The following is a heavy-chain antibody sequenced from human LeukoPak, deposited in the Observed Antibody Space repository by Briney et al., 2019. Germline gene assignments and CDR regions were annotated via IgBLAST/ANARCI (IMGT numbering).Heavy chain of an antibody. CDR3: ARGLYYYDSSGYYGDTFDI. CDR1: GFTFSNAW. Sequence: GGSLRLSCAASGFTFSNAWMSWVRQAPGKGLEWVAVIWYDGSNKYYAGSVKGRFTISRENAKNALYLQMNSLRAGDTAVYYCARGLYYYDSSGYYGDTFDIWGQGTMVIVSS. D-gene: IGHD3-22*01. V-gene: IGHV3-33*08. J-gene: IGHJ3*02. CDR2: IWYDGSNK.